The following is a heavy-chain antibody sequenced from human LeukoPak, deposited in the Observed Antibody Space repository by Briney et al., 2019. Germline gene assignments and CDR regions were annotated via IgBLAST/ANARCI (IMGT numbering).Heavy chain of an antibody. J-gene: IGHJ6*02. CDR1: GGTFSSYA. V-gene: IGHV1-69*01. D-gene: IGHD6-13*01. Sequence: SVKVSCKASGGTFSSYAISWVRRAPGQGLEWMGGIIPIFGTANYAQKFQGRVTITADESTSTAYMELSSLRSEDTAVYYCARGRIAAAGTRADYYYYGMDVWGQGTTVTVSS. CDR2: IIPIFGTA. CDR3: ARGRIAAAGTRADYYYYGMDV.